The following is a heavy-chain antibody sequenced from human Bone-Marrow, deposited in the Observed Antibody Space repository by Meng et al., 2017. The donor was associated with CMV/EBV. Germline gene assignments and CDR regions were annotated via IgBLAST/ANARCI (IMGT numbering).Heavy chain of an antibody. J-gene: IGHJ4*02. D-gene: IGHD3-22*01. CDR1: GFTFDDYT. Sequence: GGSLRLSCAASGFTFDDYTMHWVRQAPGKGLEWVAFIRYDGSNKYYADSVKGRFTISRDNSKNTLYLQMNSLRAEDTAVYYCAKSGMGSSGYSPYFFDYWGQGTLVTVSS. V-gene: IGHV3-30*02. CDR2: IRYDGSNK. CDR3: AKSGMGSSGYSPYFFDY.